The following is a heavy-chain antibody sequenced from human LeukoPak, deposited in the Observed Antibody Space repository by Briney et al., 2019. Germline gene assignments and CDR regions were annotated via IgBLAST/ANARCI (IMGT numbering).Heavy chain of an antibody. CDR1: GDSVSSKSV. CDR3: ARGDQDFDF. D-gene: IGHD5-24*01. V-gene: IGHV6-1*01. CDR2: VYYRSKWSK. J-gene: IGHJ4*02. Sequence: SQTLSLTCVISGDSVSSKSVWNWIRQSPSRGLEWLGRVYYRSKWSKNYAVSVKSRITINPDTSTNQFSLQLSSVTAEDTAVYYCARGDQDFDFWGQGTLVTVSS.